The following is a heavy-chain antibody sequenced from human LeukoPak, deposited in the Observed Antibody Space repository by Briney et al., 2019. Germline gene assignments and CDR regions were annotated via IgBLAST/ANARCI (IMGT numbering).Heavy chain of an antibody. CDR2: ISWDGRFT. CDR3: AKDRGDGYNSFDY. J-gene: IGHJ4*02. D-gene: IGHD5-24*01. V-gene: IGHV3-43D*03. Sequence: GGSLRLSCAASGFTFDDYAMHWVRHAPGKGLEWVSLISWDGRFTYYADSVKGRFTISRDNSKNSLNLQMSSLRTEDTALYYCAKDRGDGYNSFDYWGQGTLVTVSS. CDR1: GFTFDDYA.